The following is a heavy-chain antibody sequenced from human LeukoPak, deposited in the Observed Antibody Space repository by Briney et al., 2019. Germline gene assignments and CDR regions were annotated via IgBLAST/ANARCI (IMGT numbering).Heavy chain of an antibody. CDR3: ARSVGLRLGELSTSFDY. CDR1: GYTFTSYG. D-gene: IGHD3-16*02. CDR2: ISAYNGNT. J-gene: IGHJ4*02. V-gene: IGHV1-18*01. Sequence: GASVKVSCKASGYTFTSYGISGVRQAPGQGRDWMGWISAYNGNTNYAQKLQGRVTMTTDTSTRTAYMELRSLRSDDTAVYYCARSVGLRLGELSTSFDYWGQGTLVTVSS.